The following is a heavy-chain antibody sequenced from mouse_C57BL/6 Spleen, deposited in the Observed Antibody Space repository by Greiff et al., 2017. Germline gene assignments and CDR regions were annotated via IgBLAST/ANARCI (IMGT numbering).Heavy chain of an antibody. CDR3: SRDTHGSNPHYYAMDV. D-gene: IGHD1-1*01. V-gene: IGHV5-9-1*02. CDR2: ISSCGDYI. CDR1: GFTFSSYA. J-gene: IGHJ4*01. Sequence: EVMLVESGEGLVKPGGSLKLSCAASGFTFSSYAMSWVRQTPEKRLEWVASISSCGDYIYYADTVKGRFTISRDNARNTLYLPMSHLKSEDTAMXYCSRDTHGSNPHYYAMDVWGKGTSVTVSS.